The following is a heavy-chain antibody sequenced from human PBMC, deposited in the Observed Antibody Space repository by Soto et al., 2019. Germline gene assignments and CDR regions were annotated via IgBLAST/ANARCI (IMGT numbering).Heavy chain of an antibody. CDR1: GGSVSSESHY. J-gene: IGHJ6*02. Sequence: QVQLQESGPGLVKPSETLSLTCTVSGGSVSSESHYRSGIRQTPGKGVEWIGYIYYTGSTNYNPPLKGRVTMSVDTSRDQVYLRLRSVTRADTAVYYCARDQYDFRSGSYYYAMEVWGQGTKVTVSS. D-gene: IGHD3-3*01. CDR3: ARDQYDFRSGSYYYAMEV. CDR2: IYYTGST. V-gene: IGHV4-61*01.